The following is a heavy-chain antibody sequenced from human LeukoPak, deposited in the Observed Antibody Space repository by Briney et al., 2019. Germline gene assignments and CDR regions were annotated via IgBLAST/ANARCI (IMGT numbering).Heavy chain of an antibody. V-gene: IGHV4-59*01. CDR3: ARRIGNP. Sequence: PSETLSLTCTVSGGSISSYYWSWIRQPPGKGLEWIGYIYYSGSTNYNPSPKSRVTISVDTSKNQFSLKLSSVTAADTAVYYCARRIGNPWGQGTLVTVSS. CDR1: GGSISSYY. J-gene: IGHJ5*02. CDR2: IYYSGST. D-gene: IGHD2-15*01.